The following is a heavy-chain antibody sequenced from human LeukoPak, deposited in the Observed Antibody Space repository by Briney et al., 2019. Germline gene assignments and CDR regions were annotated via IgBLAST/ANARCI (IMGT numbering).Heavy chain of an antibody. J-gene: IGHJ6*03. D-gene: IGHD3-3*01. CDR1: GGTFSSYA. Sequence: SVKVSCKASGGTFSSYAISWVRQAPGQGLEWMGGIIPIFGTANYAQKFQGRVTITTDESTSTAYMELSSLRSEDTAVYYCARSSQVRLEWLSAPYYYYYMDVWGKGTTVTVSS. CDR2: IIPIFGTA. CDR3: ARSSQVRLEWLSAPYYYYYMDV. V-gene: IGHV1-69*05.